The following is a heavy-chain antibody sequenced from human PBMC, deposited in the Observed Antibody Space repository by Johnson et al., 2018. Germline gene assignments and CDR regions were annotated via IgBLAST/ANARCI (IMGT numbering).Heavy chain of an antibody. Sequence: VQLVESGGGLVKPGGSLRLSCAGSGFIFSNAWINWVRQAPGKGLEWVGRIVSKSSGGRTDYAAPVKSRFTISSDDSKNMVSLQINSLKAEETGWYYCTTDLSLAGRVVGFQHWGQGTLVTVSS. V-gene: IGHV3-15*07. CDR1: GFIFSNAW. D-gene: IGHD6-19*01. J-gene: IGHJ1*01. CDR3: TTDLSLAGRVVGFQH. CDR2: IVSKSSGGRT.